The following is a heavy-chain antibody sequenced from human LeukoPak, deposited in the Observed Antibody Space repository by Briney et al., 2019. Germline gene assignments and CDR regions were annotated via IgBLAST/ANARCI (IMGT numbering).Heavy chain of an antibody. V-gene: IGHV3-74*01. Sequence: QPGGSLRLSCVASGFTFSDYWIHWVRQAPGKGLAWVSRISSDGDTTNYADSVKGRFTISRDNAKNTLYLQMNSLRVEDTAVYYCARDRGPRTGFMVREAYDYWGQGTLVTVSS. J-gene: IGHJ4*02. CDR3: ARDRGPRTGFMVREAYDY. CDR2: ISSDGDTT. CDR1: GFTFSDYW. D-gene: IGHD3-10*01.